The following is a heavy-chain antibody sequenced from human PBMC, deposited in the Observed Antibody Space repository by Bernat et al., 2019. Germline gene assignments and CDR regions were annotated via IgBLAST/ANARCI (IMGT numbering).Heavy chain of an antibody. CDR1: GFTFSSYG. J-gene: IGHJ6*02. V-gene: IGHV3-33*01. Sequence: QVQLVESGGGVVQPGRSLRLSCAASGFTFSSYGMHWVRQAPGKGLEWVAVIWDDGSNEYYADSVKGRFTISRDNSKNTLYLQMNSLRAEDTAVYYCARDVSRNNYYYYGMDVWGQGTTVTVSS. CDR3: ARDVSRNNYYYYGMDV. CDR2: IWDDGSNE.